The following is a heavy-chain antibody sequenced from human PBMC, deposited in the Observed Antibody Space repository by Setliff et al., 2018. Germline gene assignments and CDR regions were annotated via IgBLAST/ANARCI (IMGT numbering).Heavy chain of an antibody. CDR3: ARMSGFLYMDV. V-gene: IGHV4-61*09. Sequence: ASETLSLTCTVSDDSISSRHYYWGWIRQPAGKGLEWLGQIYTSWSTNYKPPLKGRATLSIEASKKQFSLKLTSVTAADTAVYYCARMSGFLYMDVWGKGTTVTASS. D-gene: IGHD3-3*01. J-gene: IGHJ6*03. CDR1: DDSISSRHYY. CDR2: IYTSWST.